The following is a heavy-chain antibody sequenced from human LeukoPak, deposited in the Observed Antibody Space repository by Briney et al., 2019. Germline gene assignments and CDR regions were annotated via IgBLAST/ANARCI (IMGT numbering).Heavy chain of an antibody. V-gene: IGHV4-59*01. CDR2: IYYSGST. J-gene: IGHJ4*02. CDR3: ARARGYREAFDY. D-gene: IGHD5-18*01. Sequence: SETLSLTCSVSSDSISSYTWNWIRKPPGKGPEWIGYIYYSGSTNYNPSLKSRVTISVDTSKSQFSLKLSSVTAADTAVYYCARARGYREAFDYWGQGTLVTVSS. CDR1: SDSISSYT.